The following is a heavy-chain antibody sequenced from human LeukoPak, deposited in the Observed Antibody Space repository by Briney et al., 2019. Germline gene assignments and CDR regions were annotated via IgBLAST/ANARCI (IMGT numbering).Heavy chain of an antibody. CDR3: VSLEMATDY. CDR2: IDPSDSYT. V-gene: IGHV5-10-1*01. D-gene: IGHD5-24*01. Sequence: SWIRQPPGKGLEWMGRIDPSDSYTNYSPSFQGHVTISADKSISTAYLQWSSLKASDTAMYYCVSLEMATDYWGQGTLVTVSS. J-gene: IGHJ4*02.